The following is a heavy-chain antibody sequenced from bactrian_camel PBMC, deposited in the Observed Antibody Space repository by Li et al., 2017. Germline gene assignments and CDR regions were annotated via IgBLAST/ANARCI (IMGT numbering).Heavy chain of an antibody. CDR3: AAFVWSGGRCSDFGY. V-gene: IGHV3S53*01. Sequence: HVQLVESGGGSVQAGGSLRLSCVSSEYVGNYHWMGWFRQAPGKEREGVATIDNDGSTSYADSVTARFTISLDNAKNTLYLQMNRLKPEDTAMYYCAAFVWSGGRCSDFGYWGQGTQVT. CDR2: IDNDGST. D-gene: IGHD2*01. CDR1: EYVGNYHW. J-gene: IGHJ6*01.